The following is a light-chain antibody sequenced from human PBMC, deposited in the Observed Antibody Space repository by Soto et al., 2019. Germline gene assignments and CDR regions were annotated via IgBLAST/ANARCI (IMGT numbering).Light chain of an antibody. CDR2: DVR. V-gene: IGLV2-11*01. CDR1: SSDVGGYNY. CDR3: CSYAGTYAVV. Sequence: QSALTQPRSVSGSPGQSVTISCTGSSSDVGGYNYVSWHQHHPGKAPKLIIYDVRKRPSGVPNRFSGSKSGNTASLTISGLQAEDEADSFCCSYAGTYAVVFGGVTKLTVL. J-gene: IGLJ2*01.